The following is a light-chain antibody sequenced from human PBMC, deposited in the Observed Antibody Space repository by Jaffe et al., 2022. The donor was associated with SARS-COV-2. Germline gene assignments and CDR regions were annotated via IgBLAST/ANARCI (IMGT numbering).Light chain of an antibody. Sequence: QSALTQPASVSGSPGQSITISCTGSSSDVGGYKYVSWYQHHPGKAPKLMIYDVNNRPSGVSNRFSGSKSGNTASLTISGLQAEDEADYYCSSYTSSSTVAFGGGTKLTVL. CDR3: SSYTSSSTVA. CDR2: DVN. CDR1: SSDVGGYKY. J-gene: IGLJ2*01. V-gene: IGLV2-14*03.